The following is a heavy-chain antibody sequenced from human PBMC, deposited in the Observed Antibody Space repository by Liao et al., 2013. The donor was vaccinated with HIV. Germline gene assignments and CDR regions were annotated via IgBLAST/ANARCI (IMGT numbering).Heavy chain of an antibody. CDR3: ARGRGYYYYFMDV. Sequence: QVQLQQWGAGLLKPSETLSVTCAVYGGSLSGFYWMWIRQTPGKGLEWIGEINHFGGTNHNPSLKSRVTISVDTSKNQFSLKLSSVTAADTAVYYCARGRGYYYYFMDVWGKGTTVTVSS. V-gene: IGHV4-34*01. CDR1: GGSLSGFY. J-gene: IGHJ6*03. CDR2: INHFGGT.